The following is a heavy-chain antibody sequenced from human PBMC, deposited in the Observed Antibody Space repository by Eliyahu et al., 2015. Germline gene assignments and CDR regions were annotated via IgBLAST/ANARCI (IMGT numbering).Heavy chain of an antibody. Sequence: VQLVQTGAEVKKPGSSVKVSCKASGGTFSSYAISXVRQAPGQGLEWMGRIIPXLGIANYAQKXQGRXTITADXXTSTAYMELSSLRSEDTAVYYCARGMTSSGYPRPWGQGTLVTVSS. CDR2: IIPXLGIA. CDR3: ARGMTSSGYPRP. D-gene: IGHD3-22*01. V-gene: IGHV1-69*04. CDR1: GGTFSSYA. J-gene: IGHJ5*02.